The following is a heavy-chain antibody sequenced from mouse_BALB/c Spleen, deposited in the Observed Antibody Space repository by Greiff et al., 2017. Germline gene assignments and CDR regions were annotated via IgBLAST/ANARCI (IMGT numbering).Heavy chain of an antibody. CDR1: GYSITSDYA. V-gene: IGHV3-2*02. CDR3: AKGGYYGYDGYAMDY. D-gene: IGHD2-2*01. CDR2: ISYSGST. J-gene: IGHJ4*01. Sequence: ESGPGLVKPSQSLSLTCTVTGYSITSDYAWNWIRQFPGNKLEWMGYISYSGSTSYNPSLKSRISITRDTSKNQFFLQLNSVTTEDTATYYCAKGGYYGYDGYAMDYWGQGTSVTVSS.